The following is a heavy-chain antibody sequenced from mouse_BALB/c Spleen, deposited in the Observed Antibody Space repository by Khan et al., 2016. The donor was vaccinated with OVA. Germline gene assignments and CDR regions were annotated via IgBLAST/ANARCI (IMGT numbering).Heavy chain of an antibody. CDR1: GYAFTNYL. Sequence: QVQLQQSGAELVRPGTSVKVSCTASGYAFTNYLIEWVKQRPGQGLERIGVIYPGSGGTNHNEKFKGRATLTAAKSSSPAYMQVSSLTSDDSAVYFCVRGGYGSLAYWGQGTLVTVSA. V-gene: IGHV1-54*01. CDR2: IYPGSGGT. CDR3: VRGGYGSLAY. D-gene: IGHD1-1*02. J-gene: IGHJ3*01.